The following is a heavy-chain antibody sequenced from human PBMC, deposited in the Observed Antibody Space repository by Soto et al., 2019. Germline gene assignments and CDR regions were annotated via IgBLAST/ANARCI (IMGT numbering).Heavy chain of an antibody. CDR3: ARGSKRLGYCSSTSCYEPTLGTRNWFDP. CDR2: INHSGST. V-gene: IGHV4-34*01. D-gene: IGHD2-2*01. J-gene: IGHJ5*02. CDR1: GGSFSGYY. Sequence: PSETLSLTCAVYGGSFSGYYWSWIRQPPGKGLEWIGEINHSGSTNYNPSLKSRVTISVDTSKNQFSLKLSSVTAADTAVYYCARGSKRLGYCSSTSCYEPTLGTRNWFDPWGQGTLVTVSS.